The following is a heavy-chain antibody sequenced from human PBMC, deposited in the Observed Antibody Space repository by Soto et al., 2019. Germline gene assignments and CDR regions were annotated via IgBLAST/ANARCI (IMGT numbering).Heavy chain of an antibody. CDR2: IYYSGST. V-gene: IGHV4-59*01. D-gene: IGHD6-13*01. CDR1: GGSISSYY. Sequence: SETLSLTCTVSGGSISSYYWSWIRQPPGKGLEWIGYIYYSGSTNYNPSLKSRVTISRDNSKNTLYLQMNSLRPEDTAVYYCAKASAFSSTWAFDYWGQGTLVTVSS. J-gene: IGHJ4*02. CDR3: AKASAFSSTWAFDY.